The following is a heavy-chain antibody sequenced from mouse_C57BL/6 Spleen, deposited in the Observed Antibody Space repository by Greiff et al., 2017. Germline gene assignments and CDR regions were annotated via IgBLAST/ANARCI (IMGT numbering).Heavy chain of an antibody. J-gene: IGHJ3*01. V-gene: IGHV1-15*01. Sequence: VQLQQSGAELVRPGASVTLSCKASGYTFTDYEMHWVKQTPVHGLEWIGAIDPETGGTAYNQKFKGKAILTADKSSSTAYMELRSLTSEDSAVYSCTGYGPCYSNSAWFAYWGQGTLVTVSA. CDR1: GYTFTDYE. D-gene: IGHD2-5*01. CDR3: TGYGPCYSNSAWFAY. CDR2: IDPETGGT.